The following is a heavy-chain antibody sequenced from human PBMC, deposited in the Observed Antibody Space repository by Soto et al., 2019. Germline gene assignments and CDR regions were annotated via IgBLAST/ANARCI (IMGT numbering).Heavy chain of an antibody. CDR1: GFTFSDYY. V-gene: IGHV3-11*05. Sequence: GGSLRLSCAASGFTFSDYYMSWIRQAPGKGLEWLSSITASGGFTKYADSVKGRFTTSRDNPKNTLYLQMNSLRVEDTAVYYCAKDPNGDYIGAFDMWGQGIMVTVSS. J-gene: IGHJ3*02. CDR2: ITASGGFT. CDR3: AKDPNGDYIGAFDM. D-gene: IGHD4-17*01.